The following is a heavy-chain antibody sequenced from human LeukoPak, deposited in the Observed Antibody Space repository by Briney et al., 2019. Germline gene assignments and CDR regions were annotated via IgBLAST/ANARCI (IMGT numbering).Heavy chain of an antibody. V-gene: IGHV3-72*01. CDR1: GFTFSSYA. D-gene: IGHD3-22*01. J-gene: IGHJ3*02. Sequence: GGSLRLSCAASGFTFSSYAMSWVRQAPGKGLEWVGRIRNKAHSSTTEYAASVKGRFTISRDDSKNSLYPQMNSLKTEDTAVYFCARGGRVDSSGYIPNAFDIWGQGTMVTVSS. CDR2: IRNKAHSSTT. CDR3: ARGGRVDSSGYIPNAFDI.